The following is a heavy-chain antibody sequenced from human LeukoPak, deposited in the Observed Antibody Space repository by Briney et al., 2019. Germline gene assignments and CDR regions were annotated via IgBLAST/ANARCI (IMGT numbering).Heavy chain of an antibody. V-gene: IGHV4-59*08. CDR3: ARTYYDILTGYYMPLDV. J-gene: IGHJ6*02. D-gene: IGHD3-9*01. CDR1: GGSISSYY. CDR2: IYYTGST. Sequence: SETLSLTCTVSGGSISSYYWSWIRQPPGKGLEWIGYIYYTGSTNYNPSLKSRVTISVDTSKIQFSLKLSSVTAADTAVYYCARTYYDILTGYYMPLDVWGQGTTVTVSS.